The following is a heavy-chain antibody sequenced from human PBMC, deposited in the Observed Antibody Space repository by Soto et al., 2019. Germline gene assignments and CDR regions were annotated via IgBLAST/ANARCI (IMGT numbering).Heavy chain of an antibody. V-gene: IGHV3-30*18. CDR1: GFTFSSYG. CDR2: ISYDGSNK. Sequence: QVQLVESGGGVVQPGRSLSLSCAASGFTFSSYGMHWVRQAPGKGLEWVAVISYDGSNKYYADSVKGRFTISRDNSKNTLYLPMNSLRAEDTAVYYCAKVSYSPRVAFDIWGRGTMVTVSS. D-gene: IGHD2-8*01. J-gene: IGHJ3*02. CDR3: AKVSYSPRVAFDI.